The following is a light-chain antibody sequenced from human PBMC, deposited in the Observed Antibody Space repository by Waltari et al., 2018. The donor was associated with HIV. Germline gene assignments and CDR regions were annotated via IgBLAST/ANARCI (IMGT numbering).Light chain of an antibody. CDR3: GSWFRSLRGGV. Sequence: QFVLTQPPSLSAAPGQKVTISCSTSSSRSPHIGDDFVSWYQHVPGEDPKLVIYDNNKRPSGIPDRFSGSRTATSATLAITGLQTEDEAIYYCGSWFRSLRGGVFGGGTKLTVL. CDR2: DNN. V-gene: IGLV1-51*01. J-gene: IGLJ2*01. CDR1: SSRSPHIGDDF.